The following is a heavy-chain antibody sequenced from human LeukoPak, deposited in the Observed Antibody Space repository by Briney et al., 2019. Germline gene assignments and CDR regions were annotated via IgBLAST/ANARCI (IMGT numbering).Heavy chain of an antibody. CDR1: GGSISSGSYY. CDR2: IYTSGST. CDR3: ARTSITIFGVDAFDI. V-gene: IGHV4-61*02. D-gene: IGHD3-3*01. Sequence: PSQTLSLTCTVSGGSISSGSYYWSWIRQPAGKGLEWIGRIYTSGSTNYNPSLKSRVTISVDTSKNQFPPKLSSVTAADTAVYYCARTSITIFGVDAFDIWGQGTMVTVSS. J-gene: IGHJ3*02.